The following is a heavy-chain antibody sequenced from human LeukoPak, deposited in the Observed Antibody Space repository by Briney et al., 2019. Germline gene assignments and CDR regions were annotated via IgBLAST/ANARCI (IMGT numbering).Heavy chain of an antibody. Sequence: ASVKVSCKASGYTFTSYGISWVRQAPGQGLEWMGGIIPIFGTANYAQKFQGRVTITADESTSTAYMELSSLRSEDTAVYYCARAKEDYYDSSGYYCLDYWGQGTLVTVSS. V-gene: IGHV1-69*13. CDR1: GYTFTSYG. J-gene: IGHJ4*02. CDR3: ARAKEDYYDSSGYYCLDY. CDR2: IIPIFGTA. D-gene: IGHD3-22*01.